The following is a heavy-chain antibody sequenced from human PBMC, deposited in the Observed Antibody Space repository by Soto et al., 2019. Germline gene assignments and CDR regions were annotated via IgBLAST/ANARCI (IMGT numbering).Heavy chain of an antibody. J-gene: IGHJ5*02. Sequence: EVQLVESGGGLVQPGGSLRLSCAASGFTVSSNYMSWVRQAPGKGLEWVSVIYSGGSTNYADSVKGRFTISRDNSKTTLYLQINSLSAEDTAVYYCAREGVVAASAWGQGTLVTVSS. V-gene: IGHV3-66*01. CDR1: GFTVSSNY. D-gene: IGHD2-15*01. CDR2: IYSGGST. CDR3: AREGVVAASA.